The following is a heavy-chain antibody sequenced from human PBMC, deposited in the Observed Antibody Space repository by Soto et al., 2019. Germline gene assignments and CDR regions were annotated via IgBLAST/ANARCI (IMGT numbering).Heavy chain of an antibody. D-gene: IGHD5-18*01. CDR3: ATDGYSYGDCYYYGMDV. J-gene: IGHJ6*02. CDR2: ISYDGSNK. Sequence: GGSLRLSCAASGFPFSSYGMHWVRQAPSKVLEWVAVISYDGSNKYYADSVKGRFTISRDNSKNTLYLQMNSLRAEDTAVYYCATDGYSYGDCYYYGMDVWGQGTTVTVSS. V-gene: IGHV3-30*03. CDR1: GFPFSSYG.